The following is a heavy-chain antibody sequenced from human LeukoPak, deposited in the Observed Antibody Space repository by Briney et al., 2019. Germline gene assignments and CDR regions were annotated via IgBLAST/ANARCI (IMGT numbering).Heavy chain of an antibody. CDR3: ARIWESGSYSSSNWFDA. Sequence: PSETLSLTCTVSGGSINIHYWTWIRQPPGKGLEWICFVHYTEATRYSPSLTSRITMSVDTDKNQFSLFLISVTAADTAVYYCARIWESGSYSSSNWFDAWGQGALVTVSS. D-gene: IGHD1-26*01. CDR2: VHYTEAT. CDR1: GGSINIHY. J-gene: IGHJ5*02. V-gene: IGHV4-59*11.